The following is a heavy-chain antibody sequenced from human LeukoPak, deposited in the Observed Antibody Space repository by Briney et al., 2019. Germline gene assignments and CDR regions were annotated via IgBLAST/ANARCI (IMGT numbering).Heavy chain of an antibody. J-gene: IGHJ5*02. CDR2: IYTSGST. D-gene: IGHD1-26*01. V-gene: IGHV4-4*07. Sequence: SETLSLTCTISGGSISTNYWSWVRQPAGKGLEWIGRIYTSGSTNYNPSLKSRVTMSVDTSKNQFSLKLSSVTAADTAVYYCARDGGSYSGWFDPWGQGTLVTVSS. CDR3: ARDGGSYSGWFDP. CDR1: GGSISTNY.